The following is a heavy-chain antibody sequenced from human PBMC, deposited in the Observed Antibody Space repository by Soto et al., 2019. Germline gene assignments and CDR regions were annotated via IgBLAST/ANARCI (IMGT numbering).Heavy chain of an antibody. CDR3: ARHPVLTGYYIRPLWFDP. CDR1: GFTFSSYS. J-gene: IGHJ5*02. Sequence: PGGSLRLSCAASGFTFSSYSMNWVRQAPGKGLEWVSSISSNSSYIYYADSVKGRFTISRDNAKNSLYLQMNSLIAEDTVLFYCARHPVLTGYYIRPLWFDPWGQGTLVTVSS. V-gene: IGHV3-21*01. CDR2: ISSNSSYI. D-gene: IGHD3-9*01.